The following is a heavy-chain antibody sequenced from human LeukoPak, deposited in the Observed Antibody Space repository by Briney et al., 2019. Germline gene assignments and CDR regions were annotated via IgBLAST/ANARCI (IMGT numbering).Heavy chain of an antibody. CDR3: ATEGNWNPLPGGS. J-gene: IGHJ5*02. CDR2: VYAAGIT. D-gene: IGHD1-1*01. Sequence: GGSLRLSYAASGFTVSNNYMSWVRQAPGQGLEWVSLVYAAGITYYADSVKGRFTIFRDNSNNTLYLQMNSLRVEGTAVYYCATEGNWNPLPGGSWGQGALVTVSS. V-gene: IGHV3-66*01. CDR1: GFTVSNNY.